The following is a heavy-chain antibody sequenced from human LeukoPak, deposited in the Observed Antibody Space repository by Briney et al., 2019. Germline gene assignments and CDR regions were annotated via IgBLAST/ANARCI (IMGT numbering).Heavy chain of an antibody. CDR3: ARATGYSSGWYWFDP. J-gene: IGHJ5*02. V-gene: IGHV4-59*01. D-gene: IGHD6-19*01. Sequence: PSETLSLTCTVSGVSISSYYWSWIRQPPGKGLEWIGYIYYSGSTNYNPSLKSRVTISVDTSKNQFSLKLSSVTAADTAVYYCARATGYSSGWYWFDPWGQGTLVTVSS. CDR1: GVSISSYY. CDR2: IYYSGST.